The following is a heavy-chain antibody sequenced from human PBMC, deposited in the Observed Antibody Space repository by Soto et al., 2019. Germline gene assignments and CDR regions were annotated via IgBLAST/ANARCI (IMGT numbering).Heavy chain of an antibody. CDR2: IHHSGST. J-gene: IGHJ4*02. V-gene: IGHV4-34*01. CDR3: ARGVDSWSGYLF. D-gene: IGHD3-3*01. Sequence: SETLSRTCALYGGSFDGYYWRWIRQSPGKGLEWIGEIHHSGSTKYNPSLKSRVPLSVDTSTKQFSLKMTSMTAADSGVYYCARGVDSWSGYLFWGQGTPVTVSS. CDR1: GGSFDGYY.